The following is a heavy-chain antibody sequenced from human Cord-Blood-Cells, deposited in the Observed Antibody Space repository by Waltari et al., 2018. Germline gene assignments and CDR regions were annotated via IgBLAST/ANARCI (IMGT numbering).Heavy chain of an antibody. D-gene: IGHD6-13*01. J-gene: IGHJ1*01. Sequence: QVQLVQSGAEVKKPGASVKVSCQASGYTFPGYYMHWVRQAPGQGLEWMGWINPNSGGTNYAQKFQGWVTMTRDTSISTAYMELSRLRSDDTAVYYCATIAAAGAEYFQHWGQGTLVTVSS. CDR2: INPNSGGT. V-gene: IGHV1-2*04. CDR1: GYTFPGYY. CDR3: ATIAAAGAEYFQH.